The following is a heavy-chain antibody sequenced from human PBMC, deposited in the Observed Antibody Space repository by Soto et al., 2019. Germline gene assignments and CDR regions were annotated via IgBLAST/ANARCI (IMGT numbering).Heavy chain of an antibody. J-gene: IGHJ3*02. V-gene: IGHV4-34*01. CDR3: GRSGAYYDYVWGSYRSDAFDI. CDR1: GYSISSGYY. Sequence: PSETLSLTCAVSGYSISSGYYWSWIRQPPGKGLEWIGEINHSGSTNYNPSLKSRVTISVDTSKNQFSLKLSSVTAADTAVYYCGRSGAYYDYVWGSYRSDAFDIWGQGTMVTVSS. CDR2: INHSGST. D-gene: IGHD3-16*02.